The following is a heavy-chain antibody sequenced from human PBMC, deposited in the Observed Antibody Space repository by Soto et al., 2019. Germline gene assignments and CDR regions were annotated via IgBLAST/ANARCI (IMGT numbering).Heavy chain of an antibody. D-gene: IGHD2-2*01. J-gene: IGHJ6*03. V-gene: IGHV1-46*03. CDR2: INPSGGST. Sequence: ASVKVPCKASGYTFTSYYMHWVRQAPGQGLEWMGIINPSGGSTSYAQKFQGRVTMTRDTSTSTVYMELSSLRSEDTAVYYCARGRRVYCSSTSCSGLNYYYYMDVWGKGTTVTVSS. CDR1: GYTFTSYY. CDR3: ARGRRVYCSSTSCSGLNYYYYMDV.